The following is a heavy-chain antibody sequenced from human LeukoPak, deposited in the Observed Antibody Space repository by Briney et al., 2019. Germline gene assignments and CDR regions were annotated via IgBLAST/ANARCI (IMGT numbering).Heavy chain of an antibody. CDR3: AGPRRYYDFWSGSDFMDY. J-gene: IGHJ4*02. Sequence: PSETLSLTCAVSGYSISSGYYWGWIRQPPGKGLEWIGSIYHSGSTYYNPSLKSRVTISVYTSKNQFSLKLSSVTAADTAVYYCAGPRRYYDFWSGSDFMDYWGQGTLVTVSS. CDR1: GYSISSGYY. CDR2: IYHSGST. D-gene: IGHD3-3*01. V-gene: IGHV4-38-2*01.